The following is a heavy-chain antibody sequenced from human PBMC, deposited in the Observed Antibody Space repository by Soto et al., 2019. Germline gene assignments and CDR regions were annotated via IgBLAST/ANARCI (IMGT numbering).Heavy chain of an antibody. J-gene: IGHJ6*02. V-gene: IGHV4-39*01. Sequence: QVQLQESGPGLVKPSETMSLTCTVSGVSISSIHYYWAWIRQTTGKGLELIGSVYYSGTTSYHPSLKSRVTISVDTSNNQCSLRLSSVTAADTAVYYCAWSTVTLHYYCMDVWGHVTTVTVSS. CDR3: AWSTVTLHYYCMDV. D-gene: IGHD4-17*01. CDR2: VYYSGTT. CDR1: GVSISSIHYY.